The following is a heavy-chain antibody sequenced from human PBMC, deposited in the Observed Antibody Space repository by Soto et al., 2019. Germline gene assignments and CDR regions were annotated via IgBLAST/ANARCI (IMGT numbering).Heavy chain of an antibody. Sequence: EVQLVESGGGLVRPGGSLRLSCAASGFTFSSYSMNWVRQAPGKGLEWVSSISSSSSYIYYADSVEGRFTISRDNAKNSLYLQMNSLRAEDTAVYYCARNIAARPNWFDPWGQGTLVTVSS. CDR1: GFTFSSYS. CDR2: ISSSSSYI. J-gene: IGHJ5*02. CDR3: ARNIAARPNWFDP. D-gene: IGHD6-6*01. V-gene: IGHV3-21*01.